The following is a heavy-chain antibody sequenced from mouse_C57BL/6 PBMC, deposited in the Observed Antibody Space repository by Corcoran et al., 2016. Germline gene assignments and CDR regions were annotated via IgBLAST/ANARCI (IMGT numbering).Heavy chain of an antibody. D-gene: IGHD2-5*01. Sequence: VQLQESGPGLVKPSQSLSLTCSVTGYSITSGYYWNWIRQFPGNKLEWMGYISYDGSNNYNPSLKNRISITRDTSKNQFFLKLNSVTTEDTTTYYCARASYYSNPYAMDYWGQGTAATVSA. J-gene: IGHJ4*01. CDR2: ISYDGSN. CDR1: GYSITSGYY. V-gene: IGHV3-6*01. CDR3: ARASYYSNPYAMDY.